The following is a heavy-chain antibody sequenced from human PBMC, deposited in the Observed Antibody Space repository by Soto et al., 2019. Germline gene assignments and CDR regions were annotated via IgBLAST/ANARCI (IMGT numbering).Heavy chain of an antibody. V-gene: IGHV3-23*01. CDR2: ISGSGGST. J-gene: IGHJ4*02. D-gene: IGHD3-22*01. CDR1: GFTFSSYA. CDR3: AKDEVYYDSSGYYSAFDY. Sequence: GGSLRLSCAASGFTFSSYAMSWVRQAPGKGLEWVSAISGSGGSTYYADSVKGRFTISRDNSKNTLYLQMNSLRAEDTAVYYCAKDEVYYDSSGYYSAFDYWGQGTLVTVSS.